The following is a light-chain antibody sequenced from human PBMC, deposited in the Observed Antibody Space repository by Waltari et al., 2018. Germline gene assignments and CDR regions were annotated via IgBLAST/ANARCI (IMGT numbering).Light chain of an antibody. V-gene: IGLV1-40*01. CDR1: SSNIGAGDD. CDR3: QSYDRSLSGSI. J-gene: IGLJ2*01. CDR2: GNT. Sequence: QTGLTQPPSVSGAPGQRVTLSRTGSSSNIGAGDDVHWYQLLPGTAPKLLIYGNTNRPSGVPDRFSGSKSGTSASLAITGLQAEDEADYYCQSYDRSLSGSIFGGGTKLTVL.